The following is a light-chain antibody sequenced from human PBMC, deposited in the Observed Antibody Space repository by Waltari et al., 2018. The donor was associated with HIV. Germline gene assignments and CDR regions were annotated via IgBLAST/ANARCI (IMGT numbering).Light chain of an antibody. V-gene: IGKV2-28*01. CDR1: QSLLHSNGYNY. Sequence: DIVMTRSPLSLPVTPGEPASISCRSSQSLLHSNGYNYLDWYLQKPGQSPQLLIYLGSNLASGVPDRFSGSGSGTDFTLKISRVEAEDVGVYYCMQALQTPPTFGQGTKVEIK. CDR2: LGS. J-gene: IGKJ1*01. CDR3: MQALQTPPT.